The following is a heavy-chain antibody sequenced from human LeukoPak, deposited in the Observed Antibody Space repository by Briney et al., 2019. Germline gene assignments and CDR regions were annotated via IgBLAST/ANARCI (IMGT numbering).Heavy chain of an antibody. D-gene: IGHD3-22*01. J-gene: IGHJ4*02. CDR3: ARQSDDSSGSFPNRRSPFDY. CDR2: IYYSGST. Sequence: PSETLSLTCTVSGGSISSSSYYWGWIRQPPGKGLEWIGSIYYSGSTYYNPSLKSRVTISVDTSKNQFSLKLSSVTAADTAVYYCARQSDDSSGSFPNRRSPFDYWGQGTLVTVSS. V-gene: IGHV4-39*01. CDR1: GGSISSSSYY.